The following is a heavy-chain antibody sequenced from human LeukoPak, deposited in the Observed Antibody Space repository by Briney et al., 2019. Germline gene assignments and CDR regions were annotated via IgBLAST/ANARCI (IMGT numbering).Heavy chain of an antibody. Sequence: ASVKVSCKASGYTFTGYYMHWVRQAPGQGLEWMGWINPNSGGTNYAQKFQGRVTMTRDTSISTAYMELSRLRSDDTAVYYCARVSIAAAGTRWFDPWGQGTLVTVSS. CDR2: INPNSGGT. J-gene: IGHJ5*02. CDR3: ARVSIAAAGTRWFDP. D-gene: IGHD6-13*01. CDR1: GYTFTGYY. V-gene: IGHV1-2*02.